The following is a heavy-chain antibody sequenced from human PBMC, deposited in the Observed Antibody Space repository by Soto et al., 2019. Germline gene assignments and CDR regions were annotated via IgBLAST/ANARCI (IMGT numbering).Heavy chain of an antibody. CDR3: ARYYDTSGMFDP. CDR2: IYPGDADT. J-gene: IGHJ5*02. D-gene: IGHD3-22*01. Sequence: PMEALEISFKGSGYLFANYCFGWERQMPGKGPEWMGIIYPGDADTRYSPSFQGQVTISADKSISTAYLQWSSLRASDSAIYYCARYYDTSGMFDPWGQGALVTVSS. V-gene: IGHV5-51*01. CDR1: GYLFANYC.